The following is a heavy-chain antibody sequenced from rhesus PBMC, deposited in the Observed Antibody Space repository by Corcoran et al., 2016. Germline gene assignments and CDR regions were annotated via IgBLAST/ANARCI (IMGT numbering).Heavy chain of an antibody. CDR1: GGSISDDYY. D-gene: IGHD2-8*01. CDR3: AGRSGGYCSGGVCYGFDY. J-gene: IGHJ4*01. CDR2: IYGSGGGT. V-gene: IGHV4-106*01. Sequence: QVQLQESGPGLVKPSETLSLTCAVSGGSISDDYYWSWIRQPPGKGLECIGHIYGSGGGTNYNPSLKNRVTISIDPSKNQFSLKLSSVTAADTAVYYCAGRSGGYCSGGVCYGFDYWGQGVLVTVSS.